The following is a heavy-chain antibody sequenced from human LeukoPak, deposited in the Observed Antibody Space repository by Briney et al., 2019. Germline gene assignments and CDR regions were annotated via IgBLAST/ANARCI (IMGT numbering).Heavy chain of an antibody. D-gene: IGHD2-15*01. CDR1: AFTFSDYW. J-gene: IGHJ6*03. Sequence: QPGGSLRLSCAASAFTFSDYWMTWVRQTPGKGLEWVANIKQDGSEKYYVDSVKGRFTISRDNAKNSLYLQMNSLRAEDTAVYYCARGPGSLLGTYYYMDVWGKGTTVTVSS. V-gene: IGHV3-7*01. CDR3: ARGPGSLLGTYYYMDV. CDR2: IKQDGSEK.